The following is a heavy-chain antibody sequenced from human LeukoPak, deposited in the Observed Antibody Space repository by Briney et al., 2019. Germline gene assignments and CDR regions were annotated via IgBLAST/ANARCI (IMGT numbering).Heavy chain of an antibody. Sequence: XKAXXYTXXXYYMHWVRQAPGQGLEWMGIINPSGGSTNYAQKFQGRVTMTRDTSTSTVYMELSSLRSEDTAVYYCARSIAAAGSLPNWGQGTLVTVSS. J-gene: IGHJ4*02. CDR3: ARSIAAAGSLPN. CDR2: INPSGGST. V-gene: IGHV1-46*01. CDR1: XYTXXXYY. D-gene: IGHD6-13*01.